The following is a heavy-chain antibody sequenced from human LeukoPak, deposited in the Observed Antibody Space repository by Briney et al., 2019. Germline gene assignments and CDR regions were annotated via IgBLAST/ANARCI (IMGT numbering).Heavy chain of an antibody. CDR3: ARQDCSSTSCYLWDDAFDI. D-gene: IGHD2-2*01. Sequence: SETLSLTCTVSGGSISSGGYYWSWIRQHPGKGLEWIGYIYYSGSTYYNPSLKSRVTISVDTSKNQFSLKLSSVTAADTAVYYCARQDCSSTSCYLWDDAFDIWGQGTMVTVSS. CDR1: GGSISSGGYY. CDR2: IYYSGST. J-gene: IGHJ3*02. V-gene: IGHV4-31*03.